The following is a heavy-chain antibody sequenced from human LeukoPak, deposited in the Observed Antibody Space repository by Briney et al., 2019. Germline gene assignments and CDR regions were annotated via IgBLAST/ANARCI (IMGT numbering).Heavy chain of an antibody. CDR2: IYYSGST. CDR1: GGSISGSSYY. V-gene: IGHV4-39*07. D-gene: IGHD1-26*01. Sequence: SETLSLTCTVSGGSISGSSYYWGWIRQPPGKGLEWIGRIYYSGSTYYNPSLKSRVTISVDTSKNQFSLKLSSVTAADTAVYYCARETSTTSEVGYWGQGTLVTVSS. CDR3: ARETSTTSEVGY. J-gene: IGHJ4*02.